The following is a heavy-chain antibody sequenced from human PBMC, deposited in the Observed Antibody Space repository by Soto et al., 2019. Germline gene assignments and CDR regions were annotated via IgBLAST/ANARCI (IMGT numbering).Heavy chain of an antibody. CDR1: GFTFSSYS. V-gene: IGHV3-21*01. J-gene: IGHJ6*02. CDR3: ARGLTGDYYYYGMDV. CDR2: ISSSSSYI. D-gene: IGHD7-27*01. Sequence: EVQLVESGGGLVKPGGSLRLSCAASGFTFSSYSMNWVRQAPGKGLEWVSSISSSSSYIYYADSVKGRFTISRDNAKNSLYLQMNSLRAEDTAVYYCARGLTGDYYYYGMDVWGQGTTVTVSS.